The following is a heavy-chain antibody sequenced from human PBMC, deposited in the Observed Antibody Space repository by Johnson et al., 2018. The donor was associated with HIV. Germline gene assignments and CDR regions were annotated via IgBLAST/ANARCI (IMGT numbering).Heavy chain of an antibody. J-gene: IGHJ3*02. CDR1: GFTVSSNY. Sequence: VQLVESGGGLVQPGGSLRLSCAASGFTVSSNYMSWVRQAPGKGLEWVSVIYSGGHTYYADSVKGRFTISRDNSKNTLSLQMNSLRVEDTAVYYCAREARIVVVEPSDAFDIWGQGTMVTVSS. V-gene: IGHV3-66*01. CDR2: IYSGGHT. D-gene: IGHD3-22*01. CDR3: AREARIVVVEPSDAFDI.